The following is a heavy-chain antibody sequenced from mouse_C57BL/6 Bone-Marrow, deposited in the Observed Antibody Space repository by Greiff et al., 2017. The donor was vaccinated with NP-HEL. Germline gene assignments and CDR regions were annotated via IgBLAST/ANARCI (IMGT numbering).Heavy chain of an antibody. CDR1: GYTFTSYW. CDR3: ARYRASTGTRAMDY. V-gene: IGHV1-7*01. CDR2: INPRSGYT. J-gene: IGHJ4*01. Sequence: QVQLLQSGAELAKPGASVKLSCKASGYTFTSYWMHWVKQRPGQGLEWIGYINPRSGYTTYNQTFKDKATLTADKSSTTANMQLNSLTYEDSAIYYCARYRASTGTRAMDYWGQGTSVTVSS. D-gene: IGHD4-1*02.